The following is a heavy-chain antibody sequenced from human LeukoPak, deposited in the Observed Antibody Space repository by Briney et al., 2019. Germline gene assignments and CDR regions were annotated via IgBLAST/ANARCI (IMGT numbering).Heavy chain of an antibody. Sequence: PGRSLRLSCAASGFTFSSQGMHWVRQAPGKGLEWVAVISYDGSNKYYADSVKGRFTISRDNSKNTLYLQMNSLRAEDTAVYYCAKDFIEGYSGYDYHVLSLDYWGRGTLVTVSS. J-gene: IGHJ4*02. V-gene: IGHV3-30*18. D-gene: IGHD5-12*01. CDR1: GFTFSSQG. CDR2: ISYDGSNK. CDR3: AKDFIEGYSGYDYHVLSLDY.